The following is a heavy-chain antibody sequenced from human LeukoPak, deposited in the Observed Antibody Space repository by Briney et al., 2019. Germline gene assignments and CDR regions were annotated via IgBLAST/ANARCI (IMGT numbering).Heavy chain of an antibody. Sequence: SSVNVSCKASGYTFTDYYMHWVRQAPGQGFEWMVWINPNDGDTNYAQKFQGRVTMTRDTSISTAHMEVSRLRFDDTAVYYCARANFLYCSSSTCLFDYWGQETLVTVSS. D-gene: IGHD2-2*01. CDR1: GYTFTDYY. CDR2: INPNDGDT. J-gene: IGHJ4*02. CDR3: ARANFLYCSSSTCLFDY. V-gene: IGHV1-2*02.